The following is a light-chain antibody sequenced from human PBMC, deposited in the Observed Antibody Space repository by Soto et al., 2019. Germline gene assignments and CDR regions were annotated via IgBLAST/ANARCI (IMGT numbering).Light chain of an antibody. Sequence: AIQMTQSPSSLSASVGDTVTITCRASQGIRNDLGWYQQKPGKAPNLLIYAASSLQSGVPSRFSGSGSGTDFTLTISSLQPEDFATYYCLQDYKYPRSFGQGTKVEIK. V-gene: IGKV1-6*01. CDR1: QGIRND. J-gene: IGKJ1*01. CDR2: AAS. CDR3: LQDYKYPRS.